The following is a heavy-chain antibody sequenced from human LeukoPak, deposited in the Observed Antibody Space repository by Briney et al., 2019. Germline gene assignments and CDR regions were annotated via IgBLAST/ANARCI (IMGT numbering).Heavy chain of an antibody. CDR2: IYYSGST. Sequence: SETLSLTCTVSGGSISSYYWSWIRQPPGKGLEWIGYIYYSGSTNYNPSLKSRVTISVDTSKNQFSLKLSSVTAADTAVYYCARRAPYSYEWTTLDYWGQGTLVTVSS. V-gene: IGHV4-59*08. CDR1: GGSISSYY. J-gene: IGHJ4*02. CDR3: ARRAPYSYEWTTLDY. D-gene: IGHD5-18*01.